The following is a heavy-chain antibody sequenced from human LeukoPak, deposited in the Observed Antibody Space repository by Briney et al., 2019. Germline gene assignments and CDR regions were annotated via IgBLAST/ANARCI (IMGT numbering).Heavy chain of an antibody. J-gene: IGHJ4*02. CDR3: ARWGRPNFDY. V-gene: IGHV4-59*13. Sequence: NPSETLSLTCTVSGGSIRGYSWSWLRQPPGKGLEWIGYISDSGSTYYNPSLKTRITISLDTSKNQFSLKLSSATAADTAVYYCARWGRPNFDYWGQGTLVTVSS. CDR1: GGSIRGYS. D-gene: IGHD7-27*01. CDR2: ISDSGST.